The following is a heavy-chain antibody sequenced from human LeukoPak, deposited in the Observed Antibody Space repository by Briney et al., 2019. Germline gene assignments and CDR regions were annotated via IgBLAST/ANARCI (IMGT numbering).Heavy chain of an antibody. CDR3: ARAFRYCSSTSCYLDP. V-gene: IGHV3-11*06. CDR1: GFTFSDYY. D-gene: IGHD2-2*01. J-gene: IGHJ5*02. CDR2: ISTSSYT. Sequence: GGSLRLSCAASGFTFSDYYMSWIRQAPGKGLEWVSYISTSSYTNYTDSVKGRFTISRDNAKNSLYLQMNSLRAEDTAVYYCARAFRYCSSTSCYLDPWGQGTLVTVSS.